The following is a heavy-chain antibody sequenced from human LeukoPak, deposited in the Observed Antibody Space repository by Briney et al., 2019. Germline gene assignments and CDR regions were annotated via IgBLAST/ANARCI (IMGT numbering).Heavy chain of an antibody. CDR3: STLAVKSPLNW. D-gene: IGHD1-20*01. J-gene: IGHJ4*02. CDR1: GFTFSSYS. V-gene: IGHV3-48*01. CDR2: ISSSSSTI. Sequence: PGGSLRLSCAASGFTFSSYSMNWVRQAPGKGLEWVSYISSSSSTIYYADSVKGRFTISRDNAKNSLYLQMNSLRAEDTAVYYCSTLAVKSPLNWWGQGALVAVSS.